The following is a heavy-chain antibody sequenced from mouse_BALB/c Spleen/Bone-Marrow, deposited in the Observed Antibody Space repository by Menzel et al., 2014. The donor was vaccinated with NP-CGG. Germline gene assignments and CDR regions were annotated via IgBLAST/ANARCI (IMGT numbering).Heavy chain of an antibody. Sequence: EVKLMESGGGLVQPGGSRKLSCAASESTFSNFGIHWVRQAPEKGLEWVAYISGVSSTIYYADTVKGRFTISRDNPKNTLFLQMTSLRSKDTSMYYCARSTWSYYNGMDYWVQGTSVTVSS. CDR1: ESTFSNFG. CDR2: ISGVSSTI. CDR3: ARSTWSYYNGMDY. J-gene: IGHJ4*01. D-gene: IGHD1-1*01. V-gene: IGHV5-17*02.